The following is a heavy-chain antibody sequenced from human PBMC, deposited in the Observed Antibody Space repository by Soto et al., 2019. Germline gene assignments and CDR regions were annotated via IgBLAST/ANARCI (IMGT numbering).Heavy chain of an antibody. D-gene: IGHD6-19*01. V-gene: IGHV1-58*01. CDR2: IVVGSGNT. CDR1: GFTFTSSA. Sequence: GASVKVSCKASGFTFTSSAVQWVRQTRGQRLEWIGWIVVGSGNTNYAQKFQERVTITRDMSTSTAYMELSCLRSEDTAVYYCAATYSSGEPFDYWGQGTLVTVSS. J-gene: IGHJ4*02. CDR3: AATYSSGEPFDY.